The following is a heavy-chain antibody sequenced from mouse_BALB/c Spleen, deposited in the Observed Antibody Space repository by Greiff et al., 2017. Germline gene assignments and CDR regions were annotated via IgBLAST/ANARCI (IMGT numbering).Heavy chain of an antibody. J-gene: IGHJ2*01. CDR3: ARNWDDYFDY. CDR1: GFTFSSFG. V-gene: IGHV5-17*02. CDR2: ISSGSSTI. Sequence: EVKVVESGGGLVQPGGSRKLSCAASGFTFSSFGMHWVRQAPEKGLEWVAYISSGSSTIYYADTVKGRFTISRDNPKNTLFLQMTSLRSEDTAMYYCARNWDDYFDYWGQGTTLTVSS. D-gene: IGHD4-1*01.